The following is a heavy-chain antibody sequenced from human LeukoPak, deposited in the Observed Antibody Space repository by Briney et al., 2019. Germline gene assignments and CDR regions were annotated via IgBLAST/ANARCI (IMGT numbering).Heavy chain of an antibody. V-gene: IGHV3-30*03. CDR1: GFIFSNYG. J-gene: IGHJ6*02. D-gene: IGHD6-13*01. Sequence: GGSLRLSCAASGFIFSNYGMNWVRQAPGKGLEWVAVISYDGSNKYYADSVKGRFTISRDNSKNTLYLQMNSLRAEDTAVYYCARDKAAAVIHYYYYYGMDVWGQGTTVTVSS. CDR2: ISYDGSNK. CDR3: ARDKAAAVIHYYYYYGMDV.